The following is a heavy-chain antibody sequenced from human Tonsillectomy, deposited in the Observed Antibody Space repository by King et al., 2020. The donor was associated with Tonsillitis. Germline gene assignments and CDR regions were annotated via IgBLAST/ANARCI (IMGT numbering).Heavy chain of an antibody. CDR1: GYTLTDSS. J-gene: IGHJ3*02. Sequence: QLVQSGAEVKKPGASVKVSCKVSGYTLTDSSMHWVRQAPGKGLEWMGRFDPEDGETIYAQKFQGRVTMTEDTPTDTAYMELSGRRSEDTAVYYCATGYSSGWSFAFDIWGQGTMVTVSS. CDR2: FDPEDGET. D-gene: IGHD6-19*01. CDR3: ATGYSSGWSFAFDI. V-gene: IGHV1-24*01.